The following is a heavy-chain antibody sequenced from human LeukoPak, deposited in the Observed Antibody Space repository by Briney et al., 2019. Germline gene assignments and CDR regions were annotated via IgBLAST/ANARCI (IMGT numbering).Heavy chain of an antibody. CDR1: GYTLTELS. CDR3: ATAFDVQRDAGATHYYYYGMDV. CDR2: FDPEDGET. J-gene: IGHJ6*02. V-gene: IGHV1-24*01. D-gene: IGHD1-26*01. Sequence: ASVKVSCTVSGYTLTELSMHWVRQAPGKGLEWMGGFDPEDGETIYAQKFQGRVTMTEDTSTDTAYMELSSLRSEDTAVYYCATAFDVQRDAGATHYYYYGMDVWGQGTTVTVSS.